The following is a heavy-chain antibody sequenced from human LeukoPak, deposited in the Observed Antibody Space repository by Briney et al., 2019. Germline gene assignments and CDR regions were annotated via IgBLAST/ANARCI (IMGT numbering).Heavy chain of an antibody. D-gene: IGHD3-22*01. Sequence: ASVKVSCKASGYTFTGYYLHWVRQSPGQGLEWMGWINPNSGGTDYAQKFQGRVTMTRDTSITTASMELSGLRSADTAVYYCARDPTLTYESGAYYGVDWGRGTLVTVSS. CDR2: INPNSGGT. J-gene: IGHJ4*02. V-gene: IGHV1-2*02. CDR1: GYTFTGYY. CDR3: ARDPTLTYESGAYYGVD.